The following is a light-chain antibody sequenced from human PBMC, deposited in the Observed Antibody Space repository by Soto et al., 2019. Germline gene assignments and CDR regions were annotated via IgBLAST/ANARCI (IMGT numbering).Light chain of an antibody. CDR1: SSNTGSNT. CDR3: VAWDDSLNGYV. V-gene: IGLV1-44*01. Sequence: QSVLAQPPSASGTPGQRVTISCSGSSSNTGSNTVNWYQHLPGTAPKLLIYTNNQRPSGVPDRFSGSKSGTSASLAISGLQSGDEADYYCVAWDDSLNGYVFGPGTKVTVL. J-gene: IGLJ1*01. CDR2: TNN.